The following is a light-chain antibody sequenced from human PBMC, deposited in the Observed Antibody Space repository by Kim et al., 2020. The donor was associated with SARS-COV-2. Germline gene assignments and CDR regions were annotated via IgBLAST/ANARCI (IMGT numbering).Light chain of an antibody. J-gene: IGLJ1*01. CDR2: EVS. CDR1: SSDVGGYKY. Sequence: QSVLTQPPSASGSPGQSVTISCTGTSSDVGGYKYVSWYQQHPGKAPKLMIYEVSKRPSGVPDRFSGSKSGNTASLTVSALQAEDEDDYYCLSYAGIKNYVFGTGTKVTVL. V-gene: IGLV2-8*01. CDR3: LSYAGIKNYV.